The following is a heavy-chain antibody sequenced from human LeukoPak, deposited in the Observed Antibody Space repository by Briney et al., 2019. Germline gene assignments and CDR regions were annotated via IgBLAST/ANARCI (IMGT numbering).Heavy chain of an antibody. CDR3: AKEGAYAALNA. D-gene: IGHD1-26*01. J-gene: IGHJ5*02. V-gene: IGHV3-23*01. Sequence: GGSLRLSSAASGFIFSSDAMNWVRQAPGKGLDWVSGVSGSGGTTVYADSVKGRFTISRDNSKNTLYLQMNSLRAEDTAVYYCAKEGAYAALNAWGQGTLVSVSS. CDR2: VSGSGGTT. CDR1: GFIFSSDA.